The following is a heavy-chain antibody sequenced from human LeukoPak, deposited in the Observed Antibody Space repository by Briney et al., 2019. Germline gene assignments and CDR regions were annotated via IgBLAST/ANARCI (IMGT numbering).Heavy chain of an antibody. CDR2: IYHSGST. D-gene: IGHD6-19*01. Sequence: SETLSLTCAVSGYSISSGYYGGWIRQPPGRGLEWIGSIYHSGSTYYNPSLKSRVTISVDTCKNQFSLRLSSVTAADTAVYYCARQSGGSGHDYWGQGTLVTASS. V-gene: IGHV4-38-2*01. CDR3: ARQSGGSGHDY. J-gene: IGHJ4*02. CDR1: GYSISSGYY.